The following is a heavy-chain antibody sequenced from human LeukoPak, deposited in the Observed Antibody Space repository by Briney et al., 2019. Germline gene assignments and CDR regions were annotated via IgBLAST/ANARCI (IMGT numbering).Heavy chain of an antibody. D-gene: IGHD2-15*01. Sequence: PGGSLRLSCAASGFTFSGSAMHWVRQASGKGLEWVGRIRSKANSYATAYAASVKGRFTISRDDSKNTAYLQMNSLKTEDTAVYYCTSFPGYCSGGSCYSLDVWGKGTTVTVSS. V-gene: IGHV3-73*01. J-gene: IGHJ6*03. CDR1: GFTFSGSA. CDR2: IRSKANSYAT. CDR3: TSFPGYCSGGSCYSLDV.